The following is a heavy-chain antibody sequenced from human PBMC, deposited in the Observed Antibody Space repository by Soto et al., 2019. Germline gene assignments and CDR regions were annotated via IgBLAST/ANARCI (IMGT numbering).Heavy chain of an antibody. D-gene: IGHD6-19*01. Sequence: QVQLVQSRAEVKKPGASVKVSCKASGYTFTSYGISWVRQAPGQGLEWMGWISAYNGNTNYAQKLQGRVTMTTDTSTSTAYMELRSLRSDDTAVYYCASSLLTHSSGWHDAFDIWGQGTMVTVSS. V-gene: IGHV1-18*01. CDR3: ASSLLTHSSGWHDAFDI. CDR2: ISAYNGNT. CDR1: GYTFTSYG. J-gene: IGHJ3*02.